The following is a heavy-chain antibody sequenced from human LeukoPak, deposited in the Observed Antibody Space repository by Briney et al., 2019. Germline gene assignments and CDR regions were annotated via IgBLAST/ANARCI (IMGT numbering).Heavy chain of an antibody. D-gene: IGHD4-17*01. J-gene: IGHJ4*02. V-gene: IGHV3-48*01. CDR1: GFTFSSYS. Sequence: GGSLRLSCAASGFTFSSYSMNWVRQAPGKGLEWVSYISSSSSTIYYADSVKGRFTISRDNAKNSLYLQMNSLRAEDTAVYYCARDSSKGDYVFDYWGQGTLVTVSS. CDR3: ARDSSKGDYVFDY. CDR2: ISSSSSTI.